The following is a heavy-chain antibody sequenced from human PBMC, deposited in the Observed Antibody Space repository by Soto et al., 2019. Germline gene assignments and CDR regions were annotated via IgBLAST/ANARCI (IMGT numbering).Heavy chain of an antibody. CDR3: AREKCSSNNCYLVGYYGLDV. CDR2: ISSTGRYI. J-gene: IGHJ6*02. V-gene: IGHV3-21*01. CDR1: GLNFTDYN. Sequence: GGSLRLSCAGSGLNFTDYNMNWVRQAPGKGLEWVSSISSTGRYIYYGDSVRGRITVSRDNGKNSLFLQMNNLGAEDTAVYYCAREKCSSNNCYLVGYYGLDVWGQGTTVTVSS. D-gene: IGHD2-2*01.